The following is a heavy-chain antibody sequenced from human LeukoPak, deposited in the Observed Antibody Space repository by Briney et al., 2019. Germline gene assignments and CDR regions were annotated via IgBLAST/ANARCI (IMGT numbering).Heavy chain of an antibody. CDR2: IYPGDSDT. D-gene: IGHD3-22*01. CDR1: GYSFTSYW. Sequence: GESLKISCKDSGYSFTSYWIGWVRQMPGKGLEWMGIIYPGDSDTRYSPSFQGQVTISADKSISTAYLQWSSLKASDTAMYYCASTYYYDSSGSDLDAFDIWGQGTMVTVSS. J-gene: IGHJ3*02. V-gene: IGHV5-51*01. CDR3: ASTYYYDSSGSDLDAFDI.